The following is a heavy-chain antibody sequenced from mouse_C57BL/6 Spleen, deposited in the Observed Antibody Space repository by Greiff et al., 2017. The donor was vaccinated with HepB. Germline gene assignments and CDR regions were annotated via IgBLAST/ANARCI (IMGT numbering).Heavy chain of an antibody. Sequence: EVQGVESGGGLVKPGGSLKLSCAASGFTFSSYAMSWVRQTPEKRLEWVATISDGGSYTYYPDNVKGRFTISRDNAKNNLYLQMSRLKSEDTAMYYCAREDYSNYEGAYWGQGTLVTVAA. V-gene: IGHV5-4*01. CDR3: AREDYSNYEGAY. D-gene: IGHD2-5*01. J-gene: IGHJ3*01. CDR1: GFTFSSYA. CDR2: ISDGGSYT.